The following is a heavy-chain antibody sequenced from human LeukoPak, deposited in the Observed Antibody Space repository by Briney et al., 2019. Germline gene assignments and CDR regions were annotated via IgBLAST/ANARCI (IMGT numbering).Heavy chain of an antibody. Sequence: SETLSLTCSVSGGSISGYYWSWIRQPPGQGLEWIGYMYETGHTMYNSSLKSRVTMSLDTSKNHFSLSLSSVTAADTAVYYCARHPFATPFDYWGPGTLVTVSS. V-gene: IGHV4-59*08. J-gene: IGHJ4*02. D-gene: IGHD2-15*01. CDR1: GGSISGYY. CDR3: ARHPFATPFDY. CDR2: MYETGHT.